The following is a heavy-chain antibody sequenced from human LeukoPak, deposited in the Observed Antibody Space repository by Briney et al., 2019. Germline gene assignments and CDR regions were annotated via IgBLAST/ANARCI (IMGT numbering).Heavy chain of an antibody. CDR1: GYTFTGYY. CDR2: INPNSGGT. D-gene: IGHD5-12*01. Sequence: ASVKVSCKASGYTFTGYYMHWVRQAPGQGLEWMGWINPNSGGTNYAQKFQGRVTMSRDTSISTAYMELSRLRSDDTAVYYCARRMNSGYDWHYWGQGTLVTVSS. CDR3: ARRMNSGYDWHY. J-gene: IGHJ4*02. V-gene: IGHV1-2*02.